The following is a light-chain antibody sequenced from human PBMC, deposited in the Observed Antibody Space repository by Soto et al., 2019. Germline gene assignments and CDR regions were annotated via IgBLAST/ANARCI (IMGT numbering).Light chain of an antibody. CDR3: QQYGNSPPGT. CDR2: GAS. CDR1: QSVANSH. Sequence: EIVMTQSPATLSVSPGERATLSCRASQSVANSHVAWYQQRRGLPPRLLTYGASNRATGIPDRFSGSGSGADFTLTISRLEPEDFAVYFCQQYGNSPPGTFGQGTRLEIK. J-gene: IGKJ5*01. V-gene: IGKV3-20*01.